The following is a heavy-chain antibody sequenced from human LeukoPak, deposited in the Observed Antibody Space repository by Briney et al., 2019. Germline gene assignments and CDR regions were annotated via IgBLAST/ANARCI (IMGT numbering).Heavy chain of an antibody. CDR2: IKSKTDGGTT. Sequence: GGSLRLSCAASGFTFSNAWMNWVRQAPGKGLGWVGRIKSKTDGGTTDYAAPVKGRFTISRDDSKNTLYLQMNSLKTEDTAVYYCTPYYDFWSGSRGMDVWGQGTTVTVSS. CDR1: GFTFSNAW. V-gene: IGHV3-15*07. CDR3: TPYYDFWSGSRGMDV. J-gene: IGHJ6*02. D-gene: IGHD3-3*01.